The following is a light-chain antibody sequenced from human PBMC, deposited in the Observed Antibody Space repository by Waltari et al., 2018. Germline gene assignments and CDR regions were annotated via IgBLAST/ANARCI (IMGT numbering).Light chain of an antibody. CDR3: AAWDDSLSGRV. J-gene: IGLJ3*02. Sequence: QSVLNQPPSASGTPGQRVTISCSGSSSNIGSNYVYWYQQLPGTAPKPLIYRNNQRPAGVPDRFSGSKSGTSASLAISGLRSEDEADYYCAAWDDSLSGRVFGGGTKLTVL. CDR2: RNN. V-gene: IGLV1-47*01. CDR1: SSNIGSNY.